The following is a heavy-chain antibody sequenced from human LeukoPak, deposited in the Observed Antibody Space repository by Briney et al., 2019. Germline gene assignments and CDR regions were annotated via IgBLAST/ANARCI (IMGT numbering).Heavy chain of an antibody. V-gene: IGHV1-2*02. J-gene: IGHJ5*02. CDR3: ARDLSAHPHSP. CDR1: GYTLTGYY. CDR2: INPNSGGT. Sequence: ASVKVSCKASGYTLTGYYMHWVRQAPGQGGEWMGWINPNSGGTNYAQKFQGRVTMTRDTSISTAYMELSRLRSDDTAVYYCARDLSAHPHSPWGQGTLVTVSS.